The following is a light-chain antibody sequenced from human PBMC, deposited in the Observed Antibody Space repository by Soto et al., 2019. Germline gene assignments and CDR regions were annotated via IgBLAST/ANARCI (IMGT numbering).Light chain of an antibody. J-gene: IGLJ1*01. Sequence: QSVLTQPPSVSGTPGQRVTISCSGSRSNIGSNTVNWYQDLPGTAPKLLVYDNHHQPSGVPDRFSGSKSGTSASLAISGLQSEDEAEYYCAAWDDSLNAFYVFGTGTKVTVL. V-gene: IGLV1-44*01. CDR1: RSNIGSNT. CDR2: DNH. CDR3: AAWDDSLNAFYV.